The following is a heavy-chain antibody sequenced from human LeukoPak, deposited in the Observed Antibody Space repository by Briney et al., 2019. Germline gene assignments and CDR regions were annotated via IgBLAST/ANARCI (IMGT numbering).Heavy chain of an antibody. CDR3: ARRLTQYDCFDP. V-gene: IGHV6-1*01. J-gene: IGHJ5*02. CDR1: GDSVSSNSVT. CDR2: TYYRSTWYN. D-gene: IGHD2-2*01. Sequence: SQTLSLTCAISGDSVSSNSVTWNWIRQSPSRGLECLGRTYYRSTWYNDYAVSVRGRITVNPDTSKNQFSLHLNSVTPEDTAVYYCARRLTQYDCFDPWGQGILVTVPS.